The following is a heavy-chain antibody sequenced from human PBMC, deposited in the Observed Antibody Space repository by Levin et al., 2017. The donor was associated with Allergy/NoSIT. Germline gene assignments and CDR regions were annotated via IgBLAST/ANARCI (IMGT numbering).Heavy chain of an antibody. CDR3: ARAGIHDQIGLFDY. J-gene: IGHJ4*02. V-gene: IGHV4-30-4*01. CDR1: GGSISSGDYY. Sequence: LRLSCTVSGGSISSGDYYWSWIRQPPGKGLEWIGYIYYSGSTYYNPSLKSRVTISVDTSKNQFSLKLSSVTAADTAVYYCARAGIHDQIGLFDYWGQGTLVTVSS. CDR2: IYYSGST. D-gene: IGHD1-1*01.